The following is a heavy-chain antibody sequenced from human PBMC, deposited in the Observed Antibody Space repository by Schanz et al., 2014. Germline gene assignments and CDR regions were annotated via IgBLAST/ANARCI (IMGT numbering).Heavy chain of an antibody. Sequence: QVQLVQSGAEVKKPGASMKVSCKASGRTFIVYHVLHWVRQAPGQGLEWMGLINTNTANPTYAQGFTGRLVLSEDTSVSTAYLQISSLKAEDTAVYYCARGGVVVVTAALNWFDPWGQGTLVTVSS. J-gene: IGHJ5*02. CDR1: GRTFIVYHV. CDR2: INTNTANP. CDR3: ARGGVVVVTAALNWFDP. D-gene: IGHD2-15*01. V-gene: IGHV7-4-1*02.